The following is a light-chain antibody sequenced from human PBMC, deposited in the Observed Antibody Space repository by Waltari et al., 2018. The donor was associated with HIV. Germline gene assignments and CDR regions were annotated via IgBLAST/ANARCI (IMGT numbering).Light chain of an antibody. CDR2: EVG. CDR1: TINVGALNY. Sequence: QSALTQPASVSGSPGQSITISCTGTTINVGALNYVPWYQQHPGKAPKLLIYEVGHRPSGVSNRFSGSKSGNTASLTISGLLAEDEADYYCCSYTSSAYVFGTGTKVTVL. V-gene: IGLV2-14*01. J-gene: IGLJ1*01. CDR3: CSYTSSAYV.